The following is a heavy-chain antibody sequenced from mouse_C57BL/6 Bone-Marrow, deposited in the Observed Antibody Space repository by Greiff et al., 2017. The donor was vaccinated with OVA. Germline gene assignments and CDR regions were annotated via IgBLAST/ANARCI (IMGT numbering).Heavy chain of an antibody. Sequence: QVQLQQSGAELVRPGASVTLSCKASGYTFTDYEMHWVKQTPVHGLEWIGAIDPETGGTAYNQKFKGKAILTADKSSSTAYMELRSLTSEDSAVYYCTRKMEDGYSAWFAYWGQGTLVTVSA. V-gene: IGHV1-15*01. CDR2: IDPETGGT. CDR3: TRKMEDGYSAWFAY. J-gene: IGHJ3*01. CDR1: GYTFTDYE. D-gene: IGHD2-3*01.